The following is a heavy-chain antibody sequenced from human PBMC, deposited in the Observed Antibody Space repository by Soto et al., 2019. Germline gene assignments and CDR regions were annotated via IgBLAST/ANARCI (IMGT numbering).Heavy chain of an antibody. Sequence: GGSLRLSCAASGFTFSSYAMHWVRQAPGKGLEWVAVISYDGSNKYYADSVKGRFTISRDNSKNTLYLQMNSLRAEDTAVYYCASWGIFLDPWGQGTLVTVSS. CDR1: GFTFSSYA. V-gene: IGHV3-30-3*01. CDR3: ASWGIFLDP. CDR2: ISYDGSNK. J-gene: IGHJ5*02. D-gene: IGHD3-16*01.